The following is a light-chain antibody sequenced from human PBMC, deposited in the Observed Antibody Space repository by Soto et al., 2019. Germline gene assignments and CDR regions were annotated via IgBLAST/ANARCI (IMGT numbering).Light chain of an antibody. V-gene: IGKV3-15*01. J-gene: IGKJ4*01. CDR2: GAS. CDR1: QSLTDT. Sequence: EIVMTQSPATLSVSPGERATLSCRASQSLTDTLAWYQQKPGQAPRLLIYGASTRATGIAARFSGSGSGTEFTLTISSLQSEDFAVYYCQKYKTVPLTFGGGTKVEIK. CDR3: QKYKTVPLT.